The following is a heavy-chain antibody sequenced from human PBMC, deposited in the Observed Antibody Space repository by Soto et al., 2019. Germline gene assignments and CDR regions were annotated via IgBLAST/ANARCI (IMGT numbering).Heavy chain of an antibody. CDR1: GFTFSSYG. CDR2: IWYDGSNK. CDR3: ARAADCSGGSCYVDDY. D-gene: IGHD2-15*01. V-gene: IGHV3-33*01. Sequence: QVQLVESGGGVVQPGRSLRLSCAASGFTFSSYGMHWVRQATGKGLEWVAVIWYDGSNKYYADSVKGRFTISRDNSKNTLYLQMNSLRAEDTAVYYCARAADCSGGSCYVDDYWGQGTLVTVSS. J-gene: IGHJ4*02.